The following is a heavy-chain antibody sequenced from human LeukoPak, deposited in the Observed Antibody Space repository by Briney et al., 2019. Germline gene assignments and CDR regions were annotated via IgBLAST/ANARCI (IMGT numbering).Heavy chain of an antibody. D-gene: IGHD1-26*01. V-gene: IGHV1-2*02. J-gene: IGHJ4*02. CDR2: INPNSGGT. CDR3: ARAPSGSYPYYFDY. CDR1: GYTFTGYY. Sequence: GASVKVSCKASGYTFTGYYMHWVRQAPGQGLEWMGWINPNSGGTNYAQKFQGRVTMTRDTSISTAYMELSRLRSDDTAVYYCARAPSGSYPYYFDYWGQGTLVTVSS.